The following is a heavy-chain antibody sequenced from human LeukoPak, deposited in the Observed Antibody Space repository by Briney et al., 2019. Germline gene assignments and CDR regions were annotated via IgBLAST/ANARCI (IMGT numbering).Heavy chain of an antibody. CDR2: IYSGGST. Sequence: PGGSLRLSCAASEFSVGSNYMTWVRQAPGKGLEWVSLIYSGGSTYYADSVKGRFTISRDNSKNTLYLQMNSLRAEDTAVYYCAKDSARITMIVVVSHDAFNIWGQGTMVTVSS. J-gene: IGHJ3*02. D-gene: IGHD3-22*01. CDR3: AKDSARITMIVVVSHDAFNI. CDR1: EFSVGSNY. V-gene: IGHV3-66*01.